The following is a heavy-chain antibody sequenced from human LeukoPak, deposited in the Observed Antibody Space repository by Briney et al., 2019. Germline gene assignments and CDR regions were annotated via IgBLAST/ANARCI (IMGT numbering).Heavy chain of an antibody. V-gene: IGHV3-23*01. CDR2: ISGSGGST. Sequence: PGGSLRLSCAASGFTFSSYAMSWVRQAPGKGLEWVSAISGSGGSTYYADSVKGRFTISRDNSKNTLYLQMNGLRAEDTAVYYCAKGSSGGYYTHCDHWGQGTLVTVSS. CDR3: AKGSSGGYYTHCDH. CDR1: GFTFSSYA. D-gene: IGHD3-22*01. J-gene: IGHJ4*02.